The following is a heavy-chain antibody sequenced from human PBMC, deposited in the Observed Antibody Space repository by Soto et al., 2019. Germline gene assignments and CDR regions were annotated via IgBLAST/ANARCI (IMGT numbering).Heavy chain of an antibody. V-gene: IGHV3-21*01. J-gene: IGHJ6*02. D-gene: IGHD5-12*01. Sequence: WGSLRLSCAASGFTFSSYSMNWVRQAPGKGLEWVSSISSSSSYIYYADSVKGRFTISRDNAKNSLYLQMNSLRAEDTAVYYCASNIVASTYYYYYGMDVWGQGTTVTVSS. CDR3: ASNIVASTYYYYYGMDV. CDR2: ISSSSSYI. CDR1: GFTFSSYS.